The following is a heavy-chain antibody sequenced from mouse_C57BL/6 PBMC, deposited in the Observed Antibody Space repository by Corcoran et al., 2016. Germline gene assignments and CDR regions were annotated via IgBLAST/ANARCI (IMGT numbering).Heavy chain of an antibody. CDR1: GFSLSTSGMG. Sequence: VTLKESGPGILQSSQTLSLTCSFSGFSLSTSGMGVSWIRQPSGKGLEWLAHIYWDDDKRYNPSLKSRLTISKDTSRNQVFLKITSVDTADTATYYCARRNYWYFDVWGTGTTVTVSS. V-gene: IGHV8-12*01. CDR3: ARRNYWYFDV. J-gene: IGHJ1*03. CDR2: IYWDDDK.